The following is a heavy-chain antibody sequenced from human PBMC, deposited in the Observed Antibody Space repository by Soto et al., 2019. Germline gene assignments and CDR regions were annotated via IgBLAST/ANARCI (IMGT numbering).Heavy chain of an antibody. J-gene: IGHJ6*03. V-gene: IGHV3-30*18. CDR1: GFTFSSYG. CDR3: AKDFRADYYYYYMDV. CDR2: ISYDGSNK. Sequence: GGSLRLSCAASGFTFSSYGMHWVRQAPGKGLEWVAVISYDGSNKYYADSVKGRFTISRDNSKNTLYLQMNSLRAEDTAVYYCAKDFRADYYYYYMDVWGKGTTVTVSS.